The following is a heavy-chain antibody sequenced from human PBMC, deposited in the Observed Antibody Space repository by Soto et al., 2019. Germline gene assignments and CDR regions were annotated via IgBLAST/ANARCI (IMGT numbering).Heavy chain of an antibody. V-gene: IGHV4-39*01. CDR1: GGSISSSSYY. J-gene: IGHJ4*02. CDR3: ARHKIVVAPIDY. CDR2: IYYSGST. Sequence: QLLESGPGLVKPSETLSLTCTVSGGSISSSSYYWGWIRQPPGKGLEWIGSIYYSGSTYYNPSLKSRVTISVDTSKNQFSLKLSSVTAADTAVYYCARHKIVVAPIDYWGQGTLVTVSS. D-gene: IGHD2-15*01.